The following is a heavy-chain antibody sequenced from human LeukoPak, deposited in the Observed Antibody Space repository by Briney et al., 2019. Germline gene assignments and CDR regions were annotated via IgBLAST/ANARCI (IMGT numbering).Heavy chain of an antibody. CDR3: AKDRSPIAAAGTRLDY. CDR2: LNGNGDST. V-gene: IGHV3-20*04. D-gene: IGHD6-13*01. J-gene: IGHJ4*02. CDR1: GLTFDVYG. Sequence: GGSLRPSCEAPGLTFDVYGISWVPQGPGKGLDWVSPLNGNGDSTGYADSVKGRFTISRDNAKNSLYLQMNSLRAEDTAVYYCAKDRSPIAAAGTRLDYWGQGTLVTVSS.